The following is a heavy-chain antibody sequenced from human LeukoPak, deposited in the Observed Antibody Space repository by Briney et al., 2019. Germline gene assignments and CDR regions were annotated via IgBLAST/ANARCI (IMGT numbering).Heavy chain of an antibody. CDR1: GGSISSGDYY. D-gene: IGHD4-17*01. J-gene: IGHJ5*02. Sequence: KSSQTLSLTCTVSGGSISSGDYYWSWMRQPPGEGLEWIGDINQSGSTTYNPSLKSRVTILVDTSKNQFSLELTSETAADTAVYYCARDYGDSRNYNWFDPWGQGTLVTVSS. V-gene: IGHV4-30-4*08. CDR2: INQSGST. CDR3: ARDYGDSRNYNWFDP.